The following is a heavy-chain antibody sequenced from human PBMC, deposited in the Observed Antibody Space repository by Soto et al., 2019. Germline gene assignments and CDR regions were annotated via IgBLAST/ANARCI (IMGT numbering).Heavy chain of an antibody. CDR1: GGTFSSYA. Sequence: QVQLVQSGAEVKKPGSSVKVSCKASGGTFSSYAISWVRQAPGQGLEWMGGIIPIFGTANYTQKFQGRVTITSDESTSTDYMELSSLRSEDTAVYYCASASTVMTRVSSGMDVWGQGTTVTVSS. J-gene: IGHJ6*02. CDR2: IIPIFGTA. D-gene: IGHD4-4*01. V-gene: IGHV1-69*05. CDR3: ASASTVMTRVSSGMDV.